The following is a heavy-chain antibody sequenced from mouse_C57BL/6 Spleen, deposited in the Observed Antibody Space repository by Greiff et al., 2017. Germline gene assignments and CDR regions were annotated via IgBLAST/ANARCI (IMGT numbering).Heavy chain of an antibody. J-gene: IGHJ4*01. CDR3: AREGDYDGDLGYAMDY. V-gene: IGHV1-64*01. D-gene: IGHD2-4*01. CDR2: IHPNSGST. Sequence: QVQLQQPGAELVKPGASVKLSCKASGYTFTSYWMHWVKQRPGQGLEWIGMIHPNSGSTNYNEKFKSKATLPVDKSSSTAYMQLSSLTSEDSAVYYCAREGDYDGDLGYAMDYWGQGTSVTVSS. CDR1: GYTFTSYW.